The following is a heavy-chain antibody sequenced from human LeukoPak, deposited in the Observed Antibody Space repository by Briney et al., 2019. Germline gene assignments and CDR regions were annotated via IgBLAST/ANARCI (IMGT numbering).Heavy chain of an antibody. V-gene: IGHV3-73*01. CDR2: IRNKANNYAT. Sequence: GGSLRLSCTASGFNFSGSAMHWVRQASGKGLEWIGRIRNKANNYATAYVASVKGRFTISRDDSKNTAYLQMNSLKIEDTAVYYCARHLGAGGSGVDYWGQGALVTVSS. CDR1: GFNFSGSA. D-gene: IGHD1-26*01. J-gene: IGHJ4*02. CDR3: ARHLGAGGSGVDY.